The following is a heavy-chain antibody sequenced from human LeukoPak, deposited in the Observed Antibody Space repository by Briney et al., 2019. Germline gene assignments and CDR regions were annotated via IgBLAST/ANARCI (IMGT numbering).Heavy chain of an antibody. Sequence: GGSLRLSCAASGFTFSSYEMNWVRQAPGKGLEWVSYISSSGSTIYYADSVKGRFTISRDNAKNSLYLQMNSLRAEDTAVYYCARYLYYYDSSGTPFDYWGQGTLVTVSS. CDR2: ISSSGSTI. CDR1: GFTFSSYE. CDR3: ARYLYYYDSSGTPFDY. J-gene: IGHJ4*02. V-gene: IGHV3-48*03. D-gene: IGHD3-22*01.